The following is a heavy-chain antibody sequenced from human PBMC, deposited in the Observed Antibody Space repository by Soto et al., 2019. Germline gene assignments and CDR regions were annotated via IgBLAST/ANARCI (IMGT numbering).Heavy chain of an antibody. J-gene: IGHJ5*02. V-gene: IGHV4-59*01. D-gene: IGHD3-10*01. CDR3: AREKTSQLLWFGESGYNWFDP. CDR2: IYYSGST. Sequence: SSETLSLTCTVSGGSISSYYWSWIRQPPGKGLEWIGYIYYSGSTNYNPSLKSRVTISVDTSKNQFSLKLSSVTAADTAVYYCAREKTSQLLWFGESGYNWFDPWGQGTLVTVSS. CDR1: GGSISSYY.